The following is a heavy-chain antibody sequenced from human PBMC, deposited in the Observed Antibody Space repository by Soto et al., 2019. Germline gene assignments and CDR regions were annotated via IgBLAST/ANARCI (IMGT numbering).Heavy chain of an antibody. D-gene: IGHD3-22*01. Sequence: GGSLRLSCAASGFTFSSYAMHWVRQAPGKGLEWVAVISYDGSNKYYADSVKGRFTISRDNSKNTLYLQMNSLRAEDTAVYYCARDPSGSYFDYWGQGTLVTVSS. CDR3: ARDPSGSYFDY. J-gene: IGHJ4*02. CDR2: ISYDGSNK. CDR1: GFTFSSYA. V-gene: IGHV3-30-3*01.